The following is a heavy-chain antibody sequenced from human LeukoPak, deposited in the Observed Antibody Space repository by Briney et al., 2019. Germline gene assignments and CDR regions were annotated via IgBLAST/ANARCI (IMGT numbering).Heavy chain of an antibody. J-gene: IGHJ5*02. CDR1: GFTFSSNS. V-gene: IGHV3-48*01. CDR2: IRSSSGPI. CDR3: ARELGYCSGGSCYNIRFDP. Sequence: GGSLRLSCAASGFTFSSNSMNWVRQAPGKGLEWVSYIRSSSGPIYYADSVKGRFTISRDNAKNSLYLQMNSLRAEDTAVYYCARELGYCSGGSCYNIRFDPWGQGTLVTVSS. D-gene: IGHD2-15*01.